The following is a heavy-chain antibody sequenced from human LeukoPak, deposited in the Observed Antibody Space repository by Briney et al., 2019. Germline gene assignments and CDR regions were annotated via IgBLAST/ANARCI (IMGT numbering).Heavy chain of an antibody. CDR2: ISAYNGHT. V-gene: IGHV1-18*01. CDR1: GYMFTSYG. J-gene: IGHJ4*02. Sequence: AASVKVSCKASGYMFTSYGISWVRQAPGQGLEWVGWISAYNGHTNYVQKFQGRVIMTADTSTSTAYMELRSLRSDDTAVYYCARDLTHRRNYDSSGYQIVPAFWGQGTLVTVSS. D-gene: IGHD3-22*01. CDR3: ARDLTHRRNYDSSGYQIVPAF.